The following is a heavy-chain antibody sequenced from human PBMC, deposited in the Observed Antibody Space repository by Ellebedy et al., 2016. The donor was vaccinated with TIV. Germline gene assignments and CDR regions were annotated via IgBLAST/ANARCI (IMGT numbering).Heavy chain of an antibody. CDR1: GFSFSSAW. CDR3: TWLYSGD. CDR2: IRSKTEGETT. J-gene: IGHJ4*02. D-gene: IGHD2-8*01. Sequence: PGGSLRLSCAASGFSFSSAWMSWVRQAPGKGPEWVGRIRSKTEGETTEYAAPVEGRFTISRDDSKNMVYLQMNSLKSEDTAVYYCTWLYSGDWGQGTLVTVSS. V-gene: IGHV3-15*01.